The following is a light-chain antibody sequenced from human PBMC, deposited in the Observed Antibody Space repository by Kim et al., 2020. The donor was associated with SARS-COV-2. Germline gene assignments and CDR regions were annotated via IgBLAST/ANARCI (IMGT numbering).Light chain of an antibody. J-gene: IGLJ2*01. Sequence: GQSFTISCTASSRHVRGYTFVSWYLQHPDKAPKLMIYVVSTRPSGVSNRFSGSKAGNTASLAVSELQTEGGAHYYCTSYTTFSTLLFGGGTQLTVL. CDR2: VVS. CDR1: SRHVRGYTF. V-gene: IGLV2-14*03. CDR3: TSYTTFSTLL.